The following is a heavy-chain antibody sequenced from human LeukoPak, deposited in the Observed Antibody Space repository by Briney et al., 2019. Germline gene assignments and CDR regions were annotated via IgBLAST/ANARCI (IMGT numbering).Heavy chain of an antibody. CDR2: INHSGST. J-gene: IGHJ5*02. CDR1: GGSFSGYY. Sequence: SETLSLTCAVYGGSFSGYYWSWIRQPPGKGLEWIGEINHSGSTYYNPSLKSRATISIDTPKSQFSLKLNSVTAADTAVYFCASTDCSNTNCFGANWFDPWGQGTLVTVSS. D-gene: IGHD2-2*01. V-gene: IGHV4-34*01. CDR3: ASTDCSNTNCFGANWFDP.